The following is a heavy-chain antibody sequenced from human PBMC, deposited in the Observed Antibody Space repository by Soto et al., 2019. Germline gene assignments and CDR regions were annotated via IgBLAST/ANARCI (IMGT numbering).Heavy chain of an antibody. CDR1: GGSFSGYY. Sequence: QVQLQQWGAGLLKPSETLSLTCAVYGGSFSGYYWSWIRQPPGKGLEWIGEINHSGSTNYNPSLKSRVTISVDTSKNQFSLKLSSVTAADTAVYYCARWLIRRDSGYDTRDAFDIWGQGTMVTVSS. V-gene: IGHV4-34*01. CDR2: INHSGST. J-gene: IGHJ3*02. D-gene: IGHD5-12*01. CDR3: ARWLIRRDSGYDTRDAFDI.